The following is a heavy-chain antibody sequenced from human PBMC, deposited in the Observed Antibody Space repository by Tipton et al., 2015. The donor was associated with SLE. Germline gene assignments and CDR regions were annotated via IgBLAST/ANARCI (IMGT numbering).Heavy chain of an antibody. CDR2: LNSDESST. Sequence: GSLRLSCAASGFKISGYWMYWVRQAPGKGLVWVSRLNSDESSTGYADFVKGRFTISRDNDKNTAYLQMNNLRAEDTAVYYCARARSGVGSAFDIWGRGTKVTVSS. V-gene: IGHV3-74*01. D-gene: IGHD6-19*01. CDR1: GFKISGYW. CDR3: ARARSGVGSAFDI. J-gene: IGHJ3*02.